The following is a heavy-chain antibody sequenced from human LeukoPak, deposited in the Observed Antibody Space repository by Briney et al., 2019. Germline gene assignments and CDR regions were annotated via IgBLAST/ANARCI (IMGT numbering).Heavy chain of an antibody. CDR3: ARRYCGSTTCDDFDL. J-gene: IGHJ3*01. CDR1: GFTFSSYW. D-gene: IGHD2-2*01. Sequence: PGGSLRLSCAASGFTFSSYWMHWVRQAPGKGLVWVSRIQTDGSSTNYADSVKGRFTISRDDAKNTLYLQMNSLRAEDTAVYFCARRYCGSTTCDDFDLWGQGTMVTVSS. V-gene: IGHV3-74*01. CDR2: IQTDGSST.